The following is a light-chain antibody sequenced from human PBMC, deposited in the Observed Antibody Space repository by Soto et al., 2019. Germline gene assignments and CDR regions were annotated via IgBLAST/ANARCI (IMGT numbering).Light chain of an antibody. V-gene: IGLV1-44*01. J-gene: IGLJ2*01. CDR3: SSWDVSLNAVV. CDR1: SSNIGSSF. CDR2: RDN. Sequence: SVLTQSPSASGTPGQTVNISCSGSSSNIGSSFVNWYQHVPGPAPKLLIYRDNERLSGFPDRFSASKSVTSASLVISGLKSEDEADYYCSSWDVSLNAVVFGGGTKVTVL.